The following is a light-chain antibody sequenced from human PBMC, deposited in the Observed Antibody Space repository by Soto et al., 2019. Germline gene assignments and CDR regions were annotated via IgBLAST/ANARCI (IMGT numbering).Light chain of an antibody. CDR2: EVS. V-gene: IGLV2-14*01. J-gene: IGLJ1*01. Sequence: QSVLTQPASVSGSPGQSITISCTGTSSDVGGFDYVSWYQQHPGKAPKLMIYEVSKRPSGVSNRFSGSKSGNTASLTISGLQAEDEADYHCSSYTGSSTLYVFGTGTQLTVL. CDR3: SSYTGSSTLYV. CDR1: SSDVGGFDY.